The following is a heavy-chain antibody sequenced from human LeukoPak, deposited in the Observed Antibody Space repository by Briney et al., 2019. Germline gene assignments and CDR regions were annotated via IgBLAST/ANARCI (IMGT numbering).Heavy chain of an antibody. CDR3: ARFPPTTVSRSRGYYYGMDV. J-gene: IGHJ6*02. CDR1: GGSFSGYY. V-gene: IGHV4-34*01. D-gene: IGHD4-11*01. Sequence: SGTLSLTCAVYGGSFSGYYWSWIRQPPGKGLEWIGEINHSGSTNYNPSLKSRVTISVDTSKNQFSLKLSSVTAADTAVYYCARFPPTTVSRSRGYYYGMDVWGQGTTVTVSS. CDR2: INHSGST.